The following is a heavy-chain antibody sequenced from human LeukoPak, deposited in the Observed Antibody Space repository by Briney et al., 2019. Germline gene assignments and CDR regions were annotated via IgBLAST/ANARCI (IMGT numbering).Heavy chain of an antibody. CDR2: ISSSSSYI. CDR3: ARGQDGLYTRAAAIFSYYMDV. CDR1: GFTISSYS. Sequence: GGSLRLSCAASGFTISSYSMNRVRQAPGKGLEWVSSISSSSSYIYYADSVKGRFTISRDNAKNSLYLQMNSLRAEDTAVYYCARGQDGLYTRAAAIFSYYMDVWGKGTTVTVSS. J-gene: IGHJ6*03. D-gene: IGHD2-2*01. V-gene: IGHV3-21*01.